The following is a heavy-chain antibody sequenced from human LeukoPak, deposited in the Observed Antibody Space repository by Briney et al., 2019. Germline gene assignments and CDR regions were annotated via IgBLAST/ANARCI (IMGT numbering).Heavy chain of an antibody. CDR3: ARDLLNEGNHLDY. Sequence: SGTLSLTCSVSGVSINNYYWSWIREPPGRGLEWIGYVYYSGSTNYNPSLKSRVTISVDTSKNQFSLKLSSVTAADTAVYYCARDLLNEGNHLDYWGQGTLVTVSS. D-gene: IGHD4-23*01. V-gene: IGHV4-59*01. CDR1: GVSINNYY. J-gene: IGHJ4*02. CDR2: VYYSGST.